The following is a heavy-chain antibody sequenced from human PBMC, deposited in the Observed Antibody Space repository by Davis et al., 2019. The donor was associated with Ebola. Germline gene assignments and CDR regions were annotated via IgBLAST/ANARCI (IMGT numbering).Heavy chain of an antibody. Sequence: MPSETLSLTCAVSGDSISSSNWWSWVRQPPGKGLEWIGEISQSGSTNYNPSLKSRVTISVDKSKNQFSLKLSSVTAADTAVYYCARTVLIAAAGQFDYWGQGTLVTVSS. CDR3: ARTVLIAAAGQFDY. D-gene: IGHD6-13*01. V-gene: IGHV4-4*02. CDR2: ISQSGST. CDR1: GDSISSSNW. J-gene: IGHJ4*02.